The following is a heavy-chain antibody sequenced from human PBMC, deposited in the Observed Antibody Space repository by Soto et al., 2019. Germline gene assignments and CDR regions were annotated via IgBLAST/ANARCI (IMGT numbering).Heavy chain of an antibody. CDR3: ARMATYGTLNWFDP. CDR2: MNPNSANT. D-gene: IGHD1-1*01. CDR1: GYAFGDYD. J-gene: IGHJ5*02. Sequence: QVQLVQSGAEVQRPGASVKVSCRASGYAFGDYDISWVRQAPGQGLEWMGWMNPNSANTGYAQKFQGIVSMTRDMSISTAYMELSRLRPEDTAIYYCARMATYGTLNWFDPWGQGALVTVSS. V-gene: IGHV1-8*01.